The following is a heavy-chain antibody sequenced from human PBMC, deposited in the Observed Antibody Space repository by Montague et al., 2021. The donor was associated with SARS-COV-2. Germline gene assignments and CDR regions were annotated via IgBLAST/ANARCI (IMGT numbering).Heavy chain of an antibody. V-gene: IGHV4-4*07. CDR1: GGSITGFS. D-gene: IGHD6-6*01. CDR2: VTTSGTT. J-gene: IGHJ4*02. Sequence: SETRSLTCAVSGGSITGFSWSWVRQPAGKGLEWIGRVTTSGTTNYSPSLRSRVTMSVDTSKNQFSLNLNSVTAADTAIYYCARTPTRPLPLDSWGQGTLVTVSS. CDR3: ARTPTRPLPLDS.